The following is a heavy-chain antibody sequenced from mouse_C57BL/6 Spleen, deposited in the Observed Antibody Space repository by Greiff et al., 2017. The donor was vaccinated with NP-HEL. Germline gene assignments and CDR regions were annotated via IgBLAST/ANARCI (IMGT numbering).Heavy chain of an antibody. V-gene: IGHV2-9-1*01. CDR3: ARNCGTTVVALSWYFDV. Sequence: VQVVESGPGLVAPSQSLSITCTVSGFSLTSYAISWVRQPPGKGLEWLGVIWTGGGTHSTSALKSRLTIRQDNSKSQVFLKMSRLQTDDTARYYCARNCGTTVVALSWYFDVWGTGTTGTVS. CDR1: GFSLTSYA. J-gene: IGHJ1*03. CDR2: IWTGGGT. D-gene: IGHD1-1*01.